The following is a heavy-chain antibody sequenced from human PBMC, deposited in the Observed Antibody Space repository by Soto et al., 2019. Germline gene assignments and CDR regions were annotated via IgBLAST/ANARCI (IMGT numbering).Heavy chain of an antibody. V-gene: IGHV1-69*01. CDR2: IIPLFGTP. CDR3: ATEGDLVGATSLRGFEK. D-gene: IGHD1-26*01. CDR1: GGTFTSYA. J-gene: IGHJ4*02. Sequence: QVQLVQSGAEVRKPGSSVKVSCKASGGTFTSYAISWVRRAPGQGLEWIGGIIPLFGTPDYAQKFQGRVTITADESTSTDYLELKPLTSEDTAIYGCATEGDLVGATSLRGFEKWGQGTLVPVCS.